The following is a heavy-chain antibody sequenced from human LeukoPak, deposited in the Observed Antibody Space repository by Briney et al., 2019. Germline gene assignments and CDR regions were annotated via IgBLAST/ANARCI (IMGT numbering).Heavy chain of an antibody. D-gene: IGHD1-1*01. V-gene: IGHV4-39*07. Sequence: SETLSLTCTVSGGPISSGSYYWGWIRQPPGKGLEWIGSVYYSGYTYHNPSLKSRVTISVDTSKNQFSLRLSSVTAADTAVYYCATITGQLAKTWFDPWGQGTLVTVSS. CDR2: VYYSGYT. CDR3: ATITGQLAKTWFDP. CDR1: GGPISSGSYY. J-gene: IGHJ5*02.